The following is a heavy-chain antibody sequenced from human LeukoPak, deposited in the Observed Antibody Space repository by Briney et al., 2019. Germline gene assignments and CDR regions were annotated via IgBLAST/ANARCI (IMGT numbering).Heavy chain of an antibody. V-gene: IGHV4-31*03. Sequence: SQTLSLTCNVSGVSISDGRYYWAWIRQHPGKGLEWIGYKYYSGSAKYNPSLKSRLTISVDTPNNQFSLQLRSVTAADTAIYYGATPYCSTLSCLDVFNIWGQGRMVTVSS. CDR1: GVSISDGRYY. CDR3: ATPYCSTLSCLDVFNI. J-gene: IGHJ3*02. D-gene: IGHD2-2*01. CDR2: KYYSGSA.